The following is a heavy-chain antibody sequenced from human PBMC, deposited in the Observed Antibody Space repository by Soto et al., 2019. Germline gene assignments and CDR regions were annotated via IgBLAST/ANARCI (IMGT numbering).Heavy chain of an antibody. CDR3: ARDSEGMDV. V-gene: IGHV3-30-3*01. CDR2: ISYDGSNK. CDR1: GFTFSSYA. Sequence: QVQLVESGGGVVQPGRSLRLSCAASGFTFSSYAMHWVRQAPGKGLEWVAVISYDGSNKYYADSVKGRFTISRDNSKNTLYLQMNSLRAEDTAVYYCARDSEGMDVWGQGTTVTVSS. J-gene: IGHJ6*02.